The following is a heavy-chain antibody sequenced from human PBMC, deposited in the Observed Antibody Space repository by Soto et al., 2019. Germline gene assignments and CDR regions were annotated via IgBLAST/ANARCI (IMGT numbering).Heavy chain of an antibody. CDR3: ARVGSVAAGRPFDY. CDR2: VIAYNYDT. CDR1: GYIFTSYG. V-gene: IGHV1-18*01. Sequence: ASVKVSCKTSGYIFTSYGVAWVRQAPGQGLEWMGWVIAYNYDTTYAQNVQGRVTMTTDTSTSTAYMELTSLRSDDTAVYYCARVGSVAAGRPFDYWGQGTVVTGSS. J-gene: IGHJ4*02. D-gene: IGHD2-15*01.